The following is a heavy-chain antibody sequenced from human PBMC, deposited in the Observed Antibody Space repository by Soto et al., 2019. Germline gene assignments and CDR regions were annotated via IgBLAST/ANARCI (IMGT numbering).Heavy chain of an antibody. V-gene: IGHV1-18*01. CDR2: INAYNGNT. CDR3: ARGYIVSTIPGDY. D-gene: IGHD5-12*01. Sequence: QIQLVQSGPEVKKPGASVKVSCKASSYIFTSYGISWVRQAAGQGLEWMGWINAYNGNTNYVQKFQGRVTMTTDSSTSTAYMELRTLKSDDTAVYYCARGYIVSTIPGDYWGQGTLVTVSS. CDR1: SYIFTSYG. J-gene: IGHJ4*02.